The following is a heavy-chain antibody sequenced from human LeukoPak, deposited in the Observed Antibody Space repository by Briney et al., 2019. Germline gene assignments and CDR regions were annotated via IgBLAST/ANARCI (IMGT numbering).Heavy chain of an antibody. J-gene: IGHJ4*02. CDR3: ARHPMIYCSGGSCSFLYYFDY. D-gene: IGHD2-15*01. CDR1: GGSISSYY. Sequence: SETLSLTCNVSGGSISSYYWSWIRQPPGKGLEWIGYIYYSGSTNYSPSLKSRVTISVDTSKNQFSLKLSSVTAADTAVYYCARHPMIYCSGGSCSFLYYFDYWGQGTLVTVSS. V-gene: IGHV4-59*08. CDR2: IYYSGST.